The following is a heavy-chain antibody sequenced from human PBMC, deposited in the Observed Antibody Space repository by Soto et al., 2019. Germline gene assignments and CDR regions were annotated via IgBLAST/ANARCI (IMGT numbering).Heavy chain of an antibody. CDR2: ISYDGSNK. D-gene: IGHD2-15*01. CDR1: GLNFSSYG. J-gene: IGHJ4*02. V-gene: IGHV3-30*18. CDR3: AKDVWGGGTTSAHFDY. Sequence: GGSMRLSCAASGLNFSSYGMHWVRQATGKGLEWVAVISYDGSNKYYADSMQGRFTISRDNSRTTLYLQMNSLRAEDTAVYYCAKDVWGGGTTSAHFDYWGQGTLVTAPQ.